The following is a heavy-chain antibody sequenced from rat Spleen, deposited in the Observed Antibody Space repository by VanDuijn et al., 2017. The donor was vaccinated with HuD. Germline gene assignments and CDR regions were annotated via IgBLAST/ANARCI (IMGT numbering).Heavy chain of an antibody. Sequence: EVQLVESDGGLVQPGRSLKLSCAASGFTFSDYYMAWVRQAPAKGLEWVATISYDGRNTYYGDSVMGRFTIPSDNAKSILYLQMDSLRSEDTATYYCAKGYFGLFDYWGQGVMVTVSS. CDR2: ISYDGRNT. CDR1: GFTFSDYY. J-gene: IGHJ2*01. D-gene: IGHD1-6*01. V-gene: IGHV5-29*01. CDR3: AKGYFGLFDY.